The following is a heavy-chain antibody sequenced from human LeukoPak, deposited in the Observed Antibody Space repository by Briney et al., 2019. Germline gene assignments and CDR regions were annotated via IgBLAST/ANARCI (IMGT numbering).Heavy chain of an antibody. CDR2: ISGSGGST. D-gene: IGHD3-22*01. V-gene: IGHV3-23*01. CDR1: GFTSSNYA. CDR3: AKVGIRISLIVVVFTTADDWYFDL. J-gene: IGHJ2*01. Sequence: GGSLRLSCAASGFTSSNYAMSWVRQAPGKGLEWVPGISGSGGSTYYADSVKGRLTISRDNSKNTLYLQMDSLRAEDTAVYYCAKVGIRISLIVVVFTTADDWYFDLWGRGTLVTVSS.